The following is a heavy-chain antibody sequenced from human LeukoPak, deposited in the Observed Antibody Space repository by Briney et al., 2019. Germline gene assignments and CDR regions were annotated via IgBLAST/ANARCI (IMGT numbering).Heavy chain of an antibody. J-gene: IGHJ4*02. CDR3: AREEYSSGWYSVLDY. D-gene: IGHD6-19*01. Sequence: SETLSLTCAVYGGSFSGYYWNWIRQPPGKGLEWIGEINHSGSTNYNPSLESRVTISVDTSKNQFSLKLSSVTAADTAVYYCAREEYSSGWYSVLDYWGQGTLVTVSS. CDR1: GGSFSGYY. V-gene: IGHV4-34*01. CDR2: INHSGST.